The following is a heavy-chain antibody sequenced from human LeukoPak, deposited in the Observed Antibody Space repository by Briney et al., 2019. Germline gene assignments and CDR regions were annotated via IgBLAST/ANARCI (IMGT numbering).Heavy chain of an antibody. CDR2: MNPNSGNT. CDR1: GYTFTSYY. V-gene: IGHV1-8*03. D-gene: IGHD5-24*01. CDR3: ARAKRWLQFRIDAFDI. J-gene: IGHJ3*02. Sequence: ASVKVSCKASGYTFTSYYMHWVRQAPGQGLEWMGWMNPNSGNTGYAQKFQGRVTITRNTSISTAYMELSSLRAEDTAVYYCARAKRWLQFRIDAFDIWGQGTMVTVSS.